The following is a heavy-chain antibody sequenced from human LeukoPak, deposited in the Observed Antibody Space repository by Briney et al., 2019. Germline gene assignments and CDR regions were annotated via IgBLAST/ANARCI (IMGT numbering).Heavy chain of an antibody. J-gene: IGHJ6*02. CDR3: AKGLYGSGSRSGLRYGMDV. CDR1: GFTFSDHY. D-gene: IGHD3-10*01. V-gene: IGHV3-11*01. CDR2: ITPRGDST. Sequence: PGGSLRLSCTASGFTFSDHYISWIRQAPGKGLEWVSYITPRGDSTYYGDSVKGRFTTSRDNAKNSLYLQMNSLRAEDTALYYCAKGLYGSGSRSGLRYGMDVWGQGTTVTVSS.